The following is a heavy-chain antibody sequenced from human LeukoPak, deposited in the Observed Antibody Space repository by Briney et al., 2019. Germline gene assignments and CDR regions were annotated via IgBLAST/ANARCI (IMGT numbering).Heavy chain of an antibody. CDR2: INHSGST. D-gene: IGHD3-16*01. CDR1: GGSFSGYS. CDR3: ARGRLLMWFDP. J-gene: IGHJ5*02. Sequence: SDTLSLTCAVYGGSFSGYSWSWIRQPPGKGLEWSGEINHSGSTNYNPSLKSRVTISVDTSKKQFSLKLSSVTAADTAVYYCARGRLLMWFDPWGQGTLVTVSS. V-gene: IGHV4-34*01.